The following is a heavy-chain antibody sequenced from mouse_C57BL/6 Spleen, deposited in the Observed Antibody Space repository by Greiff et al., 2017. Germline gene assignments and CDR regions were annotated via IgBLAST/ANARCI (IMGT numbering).Heavy chain of an antibody. Sequence: QVQLQQPGAELVKPGASVKLSCKASGYTFTSYWMQWVKQRPGQGLEWIGEIDPSDSYNNYNQKFKGKATLTVDTSSSPAYMQLSSLTSEDSAVYYCARGGDVGYWGQGTTLTVSS. CDR3: ARGGDVGY. J-gene: IGHJ2*01. CDR2: IDPSDSYN. D-gene: IGHD3-3*01. V-gene: IGHV1-50*01. CDR1: GYTFTSYW.